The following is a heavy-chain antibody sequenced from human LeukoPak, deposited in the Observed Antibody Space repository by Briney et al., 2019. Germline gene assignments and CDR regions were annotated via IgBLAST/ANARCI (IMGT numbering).Heavy chain of an antibody. CDR3: ARGVVFDY. V-gene: IGHV4-34*01. D-gene: IGHD3-16*02. CDR2: INHSGST. CDR1: GGSFSGYY. J-gene: IGHJ4*02. Sequence: SETLSLTCAVYGGSFSGYYWSWIRQPPGKWLEWIGEINHSGSTNYNPSLKSRVTISVDTSKNQFSLKLSSVTAADTAVYYCARGVVFDYWGQGTLVTVSS.